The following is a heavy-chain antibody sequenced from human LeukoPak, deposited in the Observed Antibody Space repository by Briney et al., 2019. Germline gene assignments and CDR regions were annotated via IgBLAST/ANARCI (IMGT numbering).Heavy chain of an antibody. V-gene: IGHV4-59*12. CDR2: IYYSGST. D-gene: IGHD2-15*01. CDR3: AREQKGVVVVVAATETPVKYNWFDP. CDR1: GGSISSYY. J-gene: IGHJ5*02. Sequence: SETLSLTCTVSGGSISSYYWSWIRQPPGKGLEWIGYIYYSGSTNYNPSLKSRVTISVDTSKNQFSLQLNSVTPEDTAVYYCAREQKGVVVVVAATETPVKYNWFDPWGQGTRVTVSS.